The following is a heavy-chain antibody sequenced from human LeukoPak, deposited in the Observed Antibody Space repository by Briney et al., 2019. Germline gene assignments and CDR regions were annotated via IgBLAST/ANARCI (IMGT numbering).Heavy chain of an antibody. D-gene: IGHD1-26*01. Sequence: GGSLRLSCAASGFTFDDYAMHWVRQAPGKGLEWVSGISWNSGSIGYADSVKGRFTISRDNAKNSLYLQMNSLRAEDTALYYCAKALAWEMAENQGGYFDYWGQGTLVTVSS. V-gene: IGHV3-9*01. J-gene: IGHJ4*02. CDR2: ISWNSGSI. CDR1: GFTFDDYA. CDR3: AKALAWEMAENQGGYFDY.